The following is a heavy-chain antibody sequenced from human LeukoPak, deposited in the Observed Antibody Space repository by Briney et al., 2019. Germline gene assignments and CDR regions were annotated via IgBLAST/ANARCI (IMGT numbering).Heavy chain of an antibody. CDR3: GRHVLAGTYSTGLAY. CDR1: GYSFTNYW. V-gene: IGHV5-51*01. CDR2: IHPGDSEI. D-gene: IGHD6-25*01. J-gene: IGHJ4*02. Sequence: GESLKISCKGSGYSFTNYWIGWVRQMPGKDLEWMGVIHPGDSEIRYSPSFQGQVTISADKSISTAYLQWSSLKASDTAIYYCGRHVLAGTYSTGLAYWGQGTLLTVSS.